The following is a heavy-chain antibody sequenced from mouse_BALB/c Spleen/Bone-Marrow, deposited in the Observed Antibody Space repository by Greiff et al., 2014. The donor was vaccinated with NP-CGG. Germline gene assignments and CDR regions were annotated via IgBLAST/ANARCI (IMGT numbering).Heavy chain of an antibody. CDR1: GYTFTSYW. Sequence: QVQLQQSGAELVRPGASVKLSCKASGYTFTSYWINWVKQRPGQGLEWIGNIYPSDSYTNYNQKFKDKATLTVDKSSSTAYMQLSSPTSEDSADYYCTTGTRFAYWGQGTLVTVPA. D-gene: IGHD4-1*01. V-gene: IGHV1-69*02. CDR2: IYPSDSYT. J-gene: IGHJ3*01. CDR3: TTGTRFAY.